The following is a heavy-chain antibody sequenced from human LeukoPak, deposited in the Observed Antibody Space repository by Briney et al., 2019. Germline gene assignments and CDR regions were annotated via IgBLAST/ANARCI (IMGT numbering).Heavy chain of an antibody. Sequence: GGSLRLSCAASGFTFSNYGMTWVRQAPGEGLEWVSVISESGHSTYYANSVKGRFTISRDNSKNTLYLQMNGLRAEDTAVYYCAKGSSNFDSWGQGTLVTVSS. J-gene: IGHJ4*02. CDR1: GFTFSNYG. CDR2: ISESGHST. CDR3: AKGSSNFDS. V-gene: IGHV3-23*01.